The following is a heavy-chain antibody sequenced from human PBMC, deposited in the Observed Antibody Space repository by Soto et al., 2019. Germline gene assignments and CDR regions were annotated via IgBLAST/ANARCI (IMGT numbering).Heavy chain of an antibody. CDR3: ARDQGLGYGDYVGGMFLGY. D-gene: IGHD4-17*01. CDR1: GYTFTSYY. J-gene: IGHJ4*02. V-gene: IGHV1-46*03. CDR2: INPSGGST. Sequence: ASVKVSCKASGYTFTSYYMHWVRQAPGQGLEWMGIINPSGGSTSYAQKFQGRVTMTSDTSTRTVYMELSSLRSEDTAVYYCARDQGLGYGDYVGGMFLGYWGQGTLVTVSS.